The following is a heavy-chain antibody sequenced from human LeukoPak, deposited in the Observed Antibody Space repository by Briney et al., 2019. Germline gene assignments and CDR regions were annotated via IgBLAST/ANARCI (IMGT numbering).Heavy chain of an antibody. J-gene: IGHJ4*02. CDR1: GFTFSNAW. D-gene: IGHD5-12*01. V-gene: IGHV3-15*01. CDR3: TTEGERIVATISDY. CDR2: IKSKTDGGTT. Sequence: GGSLRLSCAASGFTFSNAWMSWVRQAPGKGLGWVGRIKSKTDGGTTDYAAPVKGRFTISRDDSKNTLYLQMNSLKTEDTAVYYCTTEGERIVATISDYWGQGTLVTVSS.